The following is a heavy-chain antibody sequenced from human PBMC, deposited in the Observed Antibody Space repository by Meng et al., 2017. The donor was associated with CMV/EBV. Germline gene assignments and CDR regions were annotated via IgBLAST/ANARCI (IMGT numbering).Heavy chain of an antibody. CDR2: IKQDGSEK. Sequence: GGSLRLSCAASGFTFSSYWMSWVRQAPGKGLEWVANIKQDGSEKYYVDSVKGRFTISRDNAKNSLYLQMNSLRAEDTAVYHCARDRGYSSSWYGRYFDYWGQGTLVTVSS. CDR3: ARDRGYSSSWYGRYFDY. CDR1: GFTFSSYW. V-gene: IGHV3-7*01. D-gene: IGHD6-13*01. J-gene: IGHJ4*02.